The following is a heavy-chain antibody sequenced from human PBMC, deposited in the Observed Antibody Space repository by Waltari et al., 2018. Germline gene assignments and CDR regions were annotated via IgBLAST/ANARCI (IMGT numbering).Heavy chain of an antibody. CDR2: LWYDGSSQ. CDR1: GFTFRRSA. V-gene: IGHV3-33*01. J-gene: IGHJ4*02. CDR3: ARGDYDYSGYIDY. Sequence: QVQLVESGGGVVQPGTSLRLSCAASGFTFRRSAMHWVSPAPGKGLEWVAVLWYDGSSQYYADSVKGRITISRDKSKDTLYLQMNSLRAEDTAVYYCARGDYDYSGYIDYWGQGTLVTVSS. D-gene: IGHD3-22*01.